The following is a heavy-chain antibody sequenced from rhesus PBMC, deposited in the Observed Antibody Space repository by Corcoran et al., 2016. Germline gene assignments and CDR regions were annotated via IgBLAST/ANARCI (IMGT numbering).Heavy chain of an antibody. J-gene: IGHJ4*01. CDR3: AKEPNIVTTVDY. CDR1: GFTFSSYG. D-gene: IGHD4-23*01. Sequence: EVQLVESGGGLVQPGGSLRLSCAASGFTFSSYGMSWFRQAPGKGLEWVSSISKGGGSTYYADSGKGRLTISREHSKNTLSLQMNSLRAEDTAVYYCAKEPNIVTTVDYGGQGVLVTVSS. V-gene: IGHV3S5*01. CDR2: ISKGGGST.